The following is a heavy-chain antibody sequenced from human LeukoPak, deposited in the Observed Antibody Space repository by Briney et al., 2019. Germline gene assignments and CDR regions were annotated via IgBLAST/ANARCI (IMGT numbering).Heavy chain of an antibody. D-gene: IGHD3-10*01. V-gene: IGHV3-53*01. CDR1: GFTVSSNY. J-gene: IGHJ4*02. CDR2: IYSGGST. CDR3: ARDRSSGSYPDYFDY. Sequence: GGSLRLSCAASGFTVSSNYMSWVRQAPGKGLEWVSVIYSGGSTYYADSVKGRFTISRDNSKNTLYLQMNSLRAEDTAVYYCARDRSSGSYPDYFDYWGQGTLVTVSS.